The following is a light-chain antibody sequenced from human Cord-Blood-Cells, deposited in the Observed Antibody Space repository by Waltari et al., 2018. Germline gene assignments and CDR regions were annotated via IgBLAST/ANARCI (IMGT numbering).Light chain of an antibody. CDR3: QSYDSSLSGWV. CDR2: GNS. CDR1: SSNIGAGYD. J-gene: IGLJ3*02. Sequence: QSVLTQPPSVSGAPGQRVTISCTGSSSNIGAGYDVHWYQQLPGTAPKLLISGNSNGPSGSPDGFSGSKSGPSASLAITGLQAEDEADYYCQSYDSSLSGWVFGGGTKLTVL. V-gene: IGLV1-40*01.